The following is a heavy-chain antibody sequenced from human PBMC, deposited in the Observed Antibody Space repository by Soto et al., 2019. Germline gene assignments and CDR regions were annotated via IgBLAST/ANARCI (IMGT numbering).Heavy chain of an antibody. V-gene: IGHV4-31*02. J-gene: IGHJ4*01. D-gene: IGHD3-22*01. CDR3: ARGGYYYENSGQNAYDY. CDR2: IYYGGST. Sequence: SETRSLTWSVSGGSISSGGYYWIWIRQHPGKGLEWIGYIYYGGSTYYNPSLKSRATISGDTSKNQFSLKLSSVTAADTAVYYCARGGYYYENSGQNAYDYWGQGILVTVSS. CDR1: GGSISSGGYY.